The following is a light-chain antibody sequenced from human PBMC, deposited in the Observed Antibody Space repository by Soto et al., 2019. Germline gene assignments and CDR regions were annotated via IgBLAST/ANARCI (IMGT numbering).Light chain of an antibody. CDR2: AAS. J-gene: IGKJ1*01. Sequence: DIEMTQSPSSLSVSVGDSVTINCRTSQSIATYLNWYQPKPGKAPKLLIYAASSLQSGVPSRFSGSGSGTEFTLTITSLRPDDFATYYCQQSYSILWTFGQGTKVDIK. CDR1: QSIATY. V-gene: IGKV1-39*01. CDR3: QQSYSILWT.